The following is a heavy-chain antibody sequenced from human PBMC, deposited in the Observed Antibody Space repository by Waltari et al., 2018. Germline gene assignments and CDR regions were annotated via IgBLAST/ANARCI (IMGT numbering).Heavy chain of an antibody. CDR1: GFTFSSYS. D-gene: IGHD2-2*01. Sequence: EVQLVESGGGLVPPGGSLRLPCAAAGFTFSSYSMNWFRQAPGKGLEWVSYISSSSSTIYYADSVRGRFTISRDNAKNSLYLQMNSLRAEDTAVYYCARDIAYCSSTSCLYWGQGTLVTVSS. V-gene: IGHV3-48*04. CDR2: ISSSSSTI. J-gene: IGHJ4*02. CDR3: ARDIAYCSSTSCLY.